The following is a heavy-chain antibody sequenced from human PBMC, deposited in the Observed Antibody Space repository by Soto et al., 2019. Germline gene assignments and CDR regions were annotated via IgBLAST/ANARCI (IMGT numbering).Heavy chain of an antibody. V-gene: IGHV4-4*02. D-gene: IGHD3-10*01. CDR1: GGSISSSNW. CDR2: IYHSGSA. CDR3: AREWFGELEGPGDY. Sequence: PSETLSLTCAVSGGSISSSNWWSWVRQPPGKGLEWIGEIYHSGSANYNPSLKSRVTISVDKSKNQFSLKLSSVTAADTAVYYCAREWFGELEGPGDYWGQGTLVTVSS. J-gene: IGHJ4*02.